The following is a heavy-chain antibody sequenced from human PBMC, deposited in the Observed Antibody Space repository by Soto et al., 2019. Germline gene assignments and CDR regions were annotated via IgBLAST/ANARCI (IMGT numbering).Heavy chain of an antibody. V-gene: IGHV1-18*01. J-gene: IGHJ6*02. D-gene: IGHD2-2*02. CDR2: ISGYNGDT. CDR3: ARSGSIPYYYYGMDV. CDR1: GYSFTSSG. Sequence: QVHLVQSGAEVKKPGASVKVSCKTSGYSFTSSGINWVRQAPGQGLEWMGWISGYNGDTNYLQKLQGRVTMTTDTSTSTAYMELRSLRSDDTAVYYCARSGSIPYYYYGMDVWGQGTTVTVSS.